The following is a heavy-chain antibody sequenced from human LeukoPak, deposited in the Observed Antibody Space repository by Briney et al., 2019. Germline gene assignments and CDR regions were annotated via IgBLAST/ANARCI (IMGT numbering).Heavy chain of an antibody. D-gene: IGHD3-22*01. Sequence: PGGSLRLSCAASGFTFSNFAVSWVRQAPGKGLGWVSAISGGGNNRYYADYVKGRFTISRDNSKNTLYLQMNSLRAEDTAVYYCAAGVRDSSGYFDYWGQGTLVTVSP. CDR2: ISGGGNNR. CDR3: AAGVRDSSGYFDY. V-gene: IGHV3-23*01. J-gene: IGHJ4*02. CDR1: GFTFSNFA.